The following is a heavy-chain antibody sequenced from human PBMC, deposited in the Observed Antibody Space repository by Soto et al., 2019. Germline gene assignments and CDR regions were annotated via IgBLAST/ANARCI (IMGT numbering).Heavy chain of an antibody. Sequence: QVQLQESGPGLVKPSQTLSLTCTVSGGSISSGGYYWSWIRQHPGKGLEWIGYIYYSGSTYYNPSLQSRVTISLDTSKNQFSLKLSSVTAADTAVYYCARGKGIAVAGTHPWWFDPWGQGTLVTVSS. CDR2: IYYSGST. V-gene: IGHV4-31*03. J-gene: IGHJ5*02. CDR3: ARGKGIAVAGTHPWWFDP. CDR1: GGSISSGGYY. D-gene: IGHD6-19*01.